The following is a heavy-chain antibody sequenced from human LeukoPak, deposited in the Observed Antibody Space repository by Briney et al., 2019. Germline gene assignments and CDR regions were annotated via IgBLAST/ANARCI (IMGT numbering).Heavy chain of an antibody. V-gene: IGHV4-59*08. Sequence: SETLSLTCTVSGGSISSNYWSWIRQPPGKGLEWIGYIYYPGSTNYNPSLKSRVTISLDTSNKQFSLKLSSVTAADTAVHYCSRVRRDGYNPLDYWGQGTLVTVSS. J-gene: IGHJ4*02. CDR1: GGSISSNY. CDR2: IYYPGST. CDR3: SRVRRDGYNPLDY. D-gene: IGHD5-24*01.